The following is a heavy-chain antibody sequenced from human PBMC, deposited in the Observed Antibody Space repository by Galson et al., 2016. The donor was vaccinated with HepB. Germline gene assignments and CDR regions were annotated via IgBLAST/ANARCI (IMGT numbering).Heavy chain of an antibody. CDR2: ITGSGVSS. J-gene: IGHJ2*01. V-gene: IGHV3-23*01. CDR3: AKDGGTWGYYYGDWNLDL. D-gene: IGHD3-22*01. CDR1: GISFRNVW. Sequence: SLRLSCAASGISFRNVWMSWVRQAPGKGLEWVSTITGSGVSSYYADSVKGRFTISRDNSKNNVYLQMNSLRADDAAVYYCAKDGGTWGYYYGDWNLDLWGRGTLVTVSS.